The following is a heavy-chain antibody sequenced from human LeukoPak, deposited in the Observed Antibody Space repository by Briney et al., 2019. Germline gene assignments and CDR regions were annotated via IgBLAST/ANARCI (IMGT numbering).Heavy chain of an antibody. J-gene: IGHJ6*03. CDR2: ISSSSSYI. V-gene: IGHV3-21*01. D-gene: IGHD2-2*01. CDR1: GFTFSSYS. CDR3: ARDSAPAAMYYYYYMDV. Sequence: GGSLRLSCAASGFTFSSYSMNWVRQAPGKGLEWVSSISSSSSYIYYADSVKGRFTISRDNAKNSLCLQMNSLRAEDTAVYYCARDSAPAAMYYYYYMDVWGKGTTVTVSS.